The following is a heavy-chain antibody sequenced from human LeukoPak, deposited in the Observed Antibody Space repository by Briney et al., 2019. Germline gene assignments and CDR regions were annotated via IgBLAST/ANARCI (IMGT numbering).Heavy chain of an antibody. CDR2: IYYSGST. CDR3: ARGRGRIQLWKRERIYYYYMDV. D-gene: IGHD5-18*01. J-gene: IGHJ6*03. V-gene: IGHV4-59*01. CDR1: GGSISSYY. Sequence: SETLSLTCTVSGGSISSYYWSWIRQPPGKGLEWIGYIYYSGSTNYNPSLKSRVTISVDTSKNQFSLKLSSVTAADTAVYYCARGRGRIQLWKRERIYYYYMDVWGKGTTVTVSS.